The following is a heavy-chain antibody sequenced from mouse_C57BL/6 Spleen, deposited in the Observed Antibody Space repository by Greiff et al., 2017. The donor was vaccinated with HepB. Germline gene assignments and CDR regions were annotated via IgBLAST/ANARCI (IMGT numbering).Heavy chain of an antibody. J-gene: IGHJ1*03. CDR3: ARPPHYYGSPYWYFDV. Sequence: VQLQQPGAELVKPGASVKMSCKASGYTFTSYWITWVKQRPGQGLEWIGDIYPGSGSTNYNEKFKSKATLTVDTSSSTAYMQLSSLTSEDSAVYYCARPPHYYGSPYWYFDVWGTGTTVTVSS. CDR1: GYTFTSYW. CDR2: IYPGSGST. D-gene: IGHD1-1*01. V-gene: IGHV1-55*01.